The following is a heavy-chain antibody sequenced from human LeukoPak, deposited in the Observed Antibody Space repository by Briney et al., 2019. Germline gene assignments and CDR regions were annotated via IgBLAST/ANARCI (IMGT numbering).Heavy chain of an antibody. CDR3: AHTTYYYDSSGYYYSDPDAFDI. CDR1: GFSLRTRGVG. D-gene: IGHD3-22*01. Sequence: SGPTLVKPTQTLTLTCTFSGFSLRTRGVGVGWIRQPPGKALEWLTLIYWNDDKRYSPSLKSRLTITKDNSKTQVVLTMTNMDPVDTATYYCAHTTYYYDSSGYYYSDPDAFDIWGQGTMVTVSS. J-gene: IGHJ3*02. CDR2: IYWNDDK. V-gene: IGHV2-5*01.